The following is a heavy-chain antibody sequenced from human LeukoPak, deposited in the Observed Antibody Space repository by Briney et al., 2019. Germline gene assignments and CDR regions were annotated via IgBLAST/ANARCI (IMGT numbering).Heavy chain of an antibody. D-gene: IGHD6-19*01. V-gene: IGHV1-18*01. J-gene: IGHJ4*02. Sequence: ASVKVSCKASGYTFTSYGISWARQAPGQGLEWMGWISAYNGNTNYAQKLQGRVTMTTDTSTSTAYMELRSLRSDDTAVYYCARDLAVAGTLGYGGQGTLVTVSS. CDR2: ISAYNGNT. CDR3: ARDLAVAGTLGY. CDR1: GYTFTSYG.